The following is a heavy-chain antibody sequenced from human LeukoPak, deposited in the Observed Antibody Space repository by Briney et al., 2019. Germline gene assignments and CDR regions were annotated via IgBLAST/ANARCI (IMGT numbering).Heavy chain of an antibody. CDR1: GFTFSSYW. CDR3: ARPHPFTMIVA. D-gene: IGHD3-22*01. Sequence: PGGSLRLSCAASGFTFSSYWMHWVRQAPGKGLVWVSRINSDGSSTSYADSVKGRFTISRDNAKNTLYLQMNSLRAEDTAVYYCARPHPFTMIVAWGQGTLVTVSS. V-gene: IGHV3-74*01. J-gene: IGHJ5*02. CDR2: INSDGSST.